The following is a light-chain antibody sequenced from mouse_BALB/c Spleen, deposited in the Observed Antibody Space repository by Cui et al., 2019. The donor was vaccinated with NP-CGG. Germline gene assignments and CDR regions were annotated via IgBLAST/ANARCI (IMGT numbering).Light chain of an antibody. V-gene: IGLV1*01. Sequence: QAVVTQESALTTSPGETVTLTCCSSTGTVTTTNYANWVQEKPDHLFTGLIGGTNNRAPGVPARFSGSLSGDKAALTITGAQTEDEAIYFCALWYSNHWVFGGGTKLTVL. J-gene: IGLJ1*01. CDR1: TGTVTTTNY. CDR3: ALWYSNHWV. CDR2: GTN.